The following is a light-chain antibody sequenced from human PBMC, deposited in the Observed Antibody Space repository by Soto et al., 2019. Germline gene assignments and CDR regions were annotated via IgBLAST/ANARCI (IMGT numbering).Light chain of an antibody. CDR3: QQYDNLPFT. V-gene: IGKV1-33*01. Sequence: DIQMTQSPSSLSASVGDRVTITCQASQDISKYLNWYQQKPGKAPEALIYDASNLEKGVTPKFSGSGSGTHFTFTITNLQPEDIATYFCQQYDNLPFTFGPGTRVDIK. CDR1: QDISKY. CDR2: DAS. J-gene: IGKJ3*01.